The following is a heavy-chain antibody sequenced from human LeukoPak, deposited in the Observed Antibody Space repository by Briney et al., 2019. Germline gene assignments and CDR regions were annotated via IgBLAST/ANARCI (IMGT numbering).Heavy chain of an antibody. CDR3: ARRGGSYSHSDF. CDR2: VSAFNGNT. J-gene: IGHJ4*02. CDR1: GYTFIIYG. D-gene: IGHD1-26*01. V-gene: IGHV1-18*01. Sequence: GASVKVSFKSSGYTFIIYGIIWVRQAPGQGLEWMGWVSAFNGNTDYAPKLQGRVIMTTDTSTTTAYMELRSLTSDDTAVYYCARRGGSYSHSDFWGQGTLVTGSS.